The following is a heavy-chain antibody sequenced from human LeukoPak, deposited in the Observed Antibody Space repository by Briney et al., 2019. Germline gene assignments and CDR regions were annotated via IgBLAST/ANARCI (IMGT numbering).Heavy chain of an antibody. D-gene: IGHD3-16*02. V-gene: IGHV1-69*06. CDR1: GGTFSSYA. CDR2: IIPTFGTA. CDR3: ARESTFGGVIVLGEDLYWFDP. J-gene: IGHJ5*02. Sequence: VASVKVSCKASGGTFSSYAISWVRQAPGQGLEWMGGIIPTFGTANYAQKFQGRVTITADKSTSTAYMELSSLRSEDTAVYYCARESTFGGVIVLGEDLYWFDPWGQGTLVTVSS.